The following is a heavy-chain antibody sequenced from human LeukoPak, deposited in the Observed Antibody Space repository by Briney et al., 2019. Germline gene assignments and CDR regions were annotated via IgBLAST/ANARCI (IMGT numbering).Heavy chain of an antibody. D-gene: IGHD4-23*01. J-gene: IGHJ4*02. V-gene: IGHV3-23*01. CDR1: GFTFSSYA. CDR3: AKDLGYSGTPGVDY. CDR2: ISGSGGST. Sequence: GGSLRLSRAASGFTFSSYAMSWVRQAPGKGLEWLSGISGSGGSTYYADSVKGRFTISRDNSKNTLYLQMNSLRAEDAAVYYCAKDLGYSGTPGVDYWGQGTLVTVSS.